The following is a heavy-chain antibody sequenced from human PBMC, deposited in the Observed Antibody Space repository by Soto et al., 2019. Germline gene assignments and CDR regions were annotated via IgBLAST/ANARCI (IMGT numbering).Heavy chain of an antibody. J-gene: IGHJ5*01. CDR3: ARGRYCLTGRCFPNWFDS. D-gene: IGHD7-27*01. CDR2: IYKSATT. CDR1: GDSISNLDYF. Sequence: SETLSLTCSVSGDSISNLDYFWAWIRQPLGQALEYIGYIYKSATTYYNPSFESRVAISVDTSKSQFPLNVTSVTAADTAVYFCARGRYCLTGRCFPNWFDSWGQGALVTVSS. V-gene: IGHV4-30-4*01.